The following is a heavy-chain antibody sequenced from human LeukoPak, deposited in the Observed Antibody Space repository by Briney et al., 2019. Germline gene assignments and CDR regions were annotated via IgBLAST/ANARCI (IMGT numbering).Heavy chain of an antibody. V-gene: IGHV3-23*01. CDR2: ISGSGGST. CDR1: GFTFSSYA. CDR3: AKGSDYDYVWGSYRYTGEYYFDY. D-gene: IGHD3-16*02. Sequence: RGSLRLSCAASGFTFSSYAMSWVRQAPGKGLEWVSAISGSGGSTYYADSVKGRFTISRDNSKNTLYLQMNSLRAEDTAVYYCAKGSDYDYVWGSYRYTGEYYFDYWGQGTLVTVSS. J-gene: IGHJ4*02.